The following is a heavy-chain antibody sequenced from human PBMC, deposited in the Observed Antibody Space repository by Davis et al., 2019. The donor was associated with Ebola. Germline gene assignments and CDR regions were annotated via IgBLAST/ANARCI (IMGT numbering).Heavy chain of an antibody. V-gene: IGHV3-23*01. CDR3: ARSSSSWAEFFDY. Sequence: PGGSLRLSCAGSGFTFSTYAMTWVRQAPGKGLEWVSRISGSGGDPHYADSVKGRFTISRDNAKNSLYLQMNSLRAEDTAVYYCARSSSSWAEFFDYWGQGTLVTVSS. CDR2: ISGSGGDP. CDR1: GFTFSTYA. J-gene: IGHJ4*02. D-gene: IGHD6-13*01.